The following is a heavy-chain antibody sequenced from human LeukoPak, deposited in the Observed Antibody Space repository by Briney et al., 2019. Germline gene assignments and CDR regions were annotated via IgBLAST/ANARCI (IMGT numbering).Heavy chain of an antibody. D-gene: IGHD6-13*01. Sequence: GGSLRLSCVASGFTFSSSWMSWVRQAPGKGLEWVAVIKHDGSVKNYVDSVKGRFTISRDNAKNSVYLQMNSLRVDDTAVYYCAREHSSSWYDDYFDYWGQGALVTVSS. CDR1: GFTFSSSW. J-gene: IGHJ4*02. V-gene: IGHV3-7*01. CDR3: AREHSSSWYDDYFDY. CDR2: IKHDGSVK.